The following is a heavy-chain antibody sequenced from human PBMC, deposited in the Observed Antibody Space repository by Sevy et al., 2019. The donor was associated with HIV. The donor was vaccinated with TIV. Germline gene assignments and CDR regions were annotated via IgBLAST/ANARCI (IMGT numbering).Heavy chain of an antibody. J-gene: IGHJ4*02. V-gene: IGHV3-23*01. Sequence: GGSLRLSCVASGFNFNIYSMSWVRQAPGKGLEWVPTLSFGCGIINHAVSVQVRFTMSRDDSKKTVYLEMNSLRAEDTAVYYCAREGCTRPHDHWGQGTLVTVSS. CDR1: GFNFNIYS. CDR3: AREGCTRPHDH. CDR2: LSFGCGII. D-gene: IGHD2-8*01.